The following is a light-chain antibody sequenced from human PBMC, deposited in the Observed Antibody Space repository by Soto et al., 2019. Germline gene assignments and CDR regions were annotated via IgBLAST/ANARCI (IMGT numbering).Light chain of an antibody. CDR3: QHSGNSLWK. CDR1: ESLSSSF. CDR2: RTS. V-gene: IGKV3-20*01. Sequence: EVVLTQSPGTLSLSTGERATLSCRHSESLSSSFLTWYQQKPGQAPRLLIYRTSNRVTGIPDRFSGSGSGTDFTLTISRLEPEDFAVYVCQHSGNSLWKFGQGTK. J-gene: IGKJ1*01.